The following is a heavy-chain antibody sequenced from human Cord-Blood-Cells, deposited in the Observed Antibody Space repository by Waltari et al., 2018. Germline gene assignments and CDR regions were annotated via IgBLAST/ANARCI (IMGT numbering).Heavy chain of an antibody. CDR3: AKDLTGTTLYYYYGMDV. CDR1: GFTFSSYA. CDR2: ISGSGGST. D-gene: IGHD1-7*01. Sequence: EVQLLESGGGLVQPGGSLRLSCAASGFTFSSYAMSWVRQAPGKGLEWVSAISGSGGSTYYADSGKGRFTISRDNSKNTLYLQMNSLRAEDTAVYYCAKDLTGTTLYYYYGMDVWGQGTTVTVSS. J-gene: IGHJ6*02. V-gene: IGHV3-23*01.